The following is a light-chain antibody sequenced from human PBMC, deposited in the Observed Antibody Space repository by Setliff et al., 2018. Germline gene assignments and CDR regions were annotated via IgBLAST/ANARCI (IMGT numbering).Light chain of an antibody. J-gene: IGLJ1*01. CDR1: SSDVGGYNY. CDR2: DVG. V-gene: IGLV2-11*01. Sequence: LTQPRSVSGSPGQSVTISCTGTSSDVGGYNYVSWYQQHPGKAPKLMIYDVGKRPSGVPDRFSGSKSGNTASLTISGLQAEDEADYYCCSYAGSYTSLYVFGTGTKVTVL. CDR3: CSYAGSYTSLYV.